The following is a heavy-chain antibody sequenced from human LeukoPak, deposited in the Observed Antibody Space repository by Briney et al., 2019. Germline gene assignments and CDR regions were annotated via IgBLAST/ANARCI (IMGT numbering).Heavy chain of an antibody. Sequence: SETLSPTCAVYGGSFSGYYWSWIRQPPGKGLEWIGEINHSGSTNYNPSLKSRVTISVDTSKNQFSLKLSSVTAADTAVYYCANIVGATDYYGMDVWGQGTTVTVSS. CDR2: INHSGST. D-gene: IGHD1-26*01. CDR1: GGSFSGYY. CDR3: ANIVGATDYYGMDV. V-gene: IGHV4-34*01. J-gene: IGHJ6*02.